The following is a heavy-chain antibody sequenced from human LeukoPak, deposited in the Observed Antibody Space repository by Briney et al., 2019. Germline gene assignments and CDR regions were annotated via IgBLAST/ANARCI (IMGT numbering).Heavy chain of an antibody. D-gene: IGHD3-22*01. V-gene: IGHV4-59*01. CDR1: GGSISSYY. CDR2: IYYSGST. CDR3: ARGPYYYDSREYYFDY. J-gene: IGHJ4*02. Sequence: SETLYLTCTVSGGSISSYYGSWIRQPPGKGLEWIGYIYYSGSTNYNPSLKSRVTISVDTSKNQFSLKLSSVTAADTAVYYCARGPYYYDSREYYFDYWGQGTLVTVSS.